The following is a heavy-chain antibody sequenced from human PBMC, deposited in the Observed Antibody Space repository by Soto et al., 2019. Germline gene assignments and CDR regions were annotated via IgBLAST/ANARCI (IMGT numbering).Heavy chain of an antibody. J-gene: IGHJ6*02. V-gene: IGHV1-58*01. CDR1: GFTFTSSA. CDR3: AADAPATSYYYYGMDV. Sequence: ASVKVSCKASGFTFTSSAVQWVRQARGQRLEWIGWIVVGSGNTNYAQKFQERVTIIRDMSTSTAYMELSSLRSEDTAVYYCAADAPATSYYYYGMDVWGQGTTVTVSS. D-gene: IGHD2-15*01. CDR2: IVVGSGNT.